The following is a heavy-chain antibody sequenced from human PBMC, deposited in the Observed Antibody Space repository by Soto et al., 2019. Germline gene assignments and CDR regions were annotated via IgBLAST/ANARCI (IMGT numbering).Heavy chain of an antibody. CDR2: ISYDGSVK. J-gene: IGHJ4*02. CDR3: AKENLVLLWFGELFS. V-gene: IGHV3-30*18. D-gene: IGHD3-10*01. CDR1: GFTFSSYG. Sequence: QVQLVESGGGVVQPGRSLRLSCAASGFTFSSYGMHWVRQAPGKGLEWVAVISYDGSVKYYADSVKGQFTISRDNSKNTLYRQMNSLRAEDMAVYYCAKENLVLLWFGELFSWGQGTLVTVSS.